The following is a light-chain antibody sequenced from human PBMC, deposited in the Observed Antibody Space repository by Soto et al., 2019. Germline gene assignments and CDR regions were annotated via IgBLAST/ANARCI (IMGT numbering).Light chain of an antibody. CDR2: KAS. J-gene: IGKJ1*01. CDR3: QHYNSYPEA. V-gene: IGKV1-5*03. CDR1: QTISSW. Sequence: DIQMTQSPSTLSGSVGDRVTSTCRASQTISSWLAWYQQKPGKAPKLLIYKASTLKSGVPSRFRGSGSGTEFTLTISSLKPDDFATYYCQHYNSYPEAFGQGTKVDIK.